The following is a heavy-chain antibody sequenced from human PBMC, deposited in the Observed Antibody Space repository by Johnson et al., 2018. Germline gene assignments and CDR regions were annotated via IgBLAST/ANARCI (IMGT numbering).Heavy chain of an antibody. CDR2: IWYDGSNK. V-gene: IGHV3-33*01. Sequence: QVQLVQSGGGVVQPGRSLRLSCAASGFTFSSYGMHWVRQAPGKGLEWVAVIWYDGSNKSYADSVKGRFTISRDKSKNKRYLQMNSLRAEDTAVYYCARARSWGIQLYYYYYGMDVWGQGTTFTVSS. CDR3: ARARSWGIQLYYYYYGMDV. D-gene: IGHD5-18*01. CDR1: GFTFSSYG. J-gene: IGHJ6*02.